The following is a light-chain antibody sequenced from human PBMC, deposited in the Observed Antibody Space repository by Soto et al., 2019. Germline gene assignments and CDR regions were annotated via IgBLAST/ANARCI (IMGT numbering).Light chain of an antibody. CDR2: GAS. J-gene: IGKJ1*01. V-gene: IGKV3-15*01. CDR1: QSVXXX. Sequence: EIVMTQSPATLSVSPGERATLSCRASQSVXXXLAWYQQKPGQAPRLLIYGASTRATGIPARFSGSGSGTEFTLTISSLQSEDFAVYYCQQYNNWPPWTFGQGTKVEIK. CDR3: QQYNNWPPWT.